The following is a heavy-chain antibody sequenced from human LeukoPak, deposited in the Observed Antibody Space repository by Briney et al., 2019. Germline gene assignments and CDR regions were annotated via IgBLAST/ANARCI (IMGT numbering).Heavy chain of an antibody. Sequence: PGGSLRLSCAASGFTFSSYSMNWVRQAPGKGLEWVSSISSSSSYIYHADSVKGRFTISRDNAKNSLYLQMNSLRAEDTAVYYCAREKMTYYSPFDYWGQGTLVTVSS. CDR1: GFTFSSYS. J-gene: IGHJ4*02. V-gene: IGHV3-21*01. D-gene: IGHD3-10*01. CDR3: AREKMTYYSPFDY. CDR2: ISSSSSYI.